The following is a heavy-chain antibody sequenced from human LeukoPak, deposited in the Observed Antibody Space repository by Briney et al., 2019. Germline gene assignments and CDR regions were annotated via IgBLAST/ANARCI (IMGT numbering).Heavy chain of an antibody. CDR2: VHYSGNT. CDR3: TRDNWNYRTDS. J-gene: IGHJ5*01. D-gene: IGHD3-16*02. Sequence: SETLSLTCIVSGDSISGSNYYWGWIRQPPGKGLEWIGTVHYSGNTHYNPSLKSRATPSVDTSRNQFSLRLSSVTAADTALYYCTRDNWNYRTDSWGQGTLVTVSS. CDR1: GDSISGSNYY. V-gene: IGHV4-39*02.